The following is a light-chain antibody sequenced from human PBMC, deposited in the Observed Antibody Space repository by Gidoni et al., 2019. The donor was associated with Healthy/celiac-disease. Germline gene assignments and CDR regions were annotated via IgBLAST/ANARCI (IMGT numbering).Light chain of an antibody. CDR3: QQYNNWPPYT. Sequence: EIVMTQSPATLSVSPGERATLSCRASQSVSSNLAWYQQKPGQAPRLLICGASTRATGIPARFSGGGSGTEFTLTISSLQSEDFAVYYCQQYNNWPPYTFGQGTKLEIK. CDR1: QSVSSN. V-gene: IGKV3-15*01. CDR2: GAS. J-gene: IGKJ2*01.